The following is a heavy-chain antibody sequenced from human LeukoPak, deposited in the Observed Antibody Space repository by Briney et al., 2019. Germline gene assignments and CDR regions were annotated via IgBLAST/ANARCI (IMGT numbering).Heavy chain of an antibody. CDR3: ARDRPTRTPVEYNFDY. CDR2: INPSGGST. Sequence: ASVKVSCKASGYTFTSYYMHWVRQAPGQGLEWMGIINPSGGSTSYAQNFQGRVTMTRDTSTSTVYMELNSLRSEDTAVYYCARDRPTRTPVEYNFDYCGQGTLVTVSS. D-gene: IGHD4-4*01. V-gene: IGHV1-46*01. CDR1: GYTFTSYY. J-gene: IGHJ4*02.